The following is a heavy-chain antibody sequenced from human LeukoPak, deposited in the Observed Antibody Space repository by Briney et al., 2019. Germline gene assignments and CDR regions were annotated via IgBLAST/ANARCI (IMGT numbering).Heavy chain of an antibody. CDR2: IKQDGSEK. CDR1: GFTFSSYW. Sequence: GGSLRLSCAASGFTFSSYWMSWVRQAPGKGLEWVANIKQDGSEKYYVDSVKGRFTISRDNAKNSLYLQMNSLRAEDTAVYYCARETYYYDSSGYSFDYWGQGTLVTVPS. V-gene: IGHV3-7*01. CDR3: ARETYYYDSSGYSFDY. J-gene: IGHJ4*02. D-gene: IGHD3-22*01.